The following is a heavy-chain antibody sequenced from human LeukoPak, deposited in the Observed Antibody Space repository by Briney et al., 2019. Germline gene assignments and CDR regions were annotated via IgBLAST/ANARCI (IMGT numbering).Heavy chain of an antibody. Sequence: GGSLRLSCAASGFTFSSYSMNWVRQAPGKGLEWVSSISSSSSYIYYADSVKGRFTISRDNAKNSLYLQMNSLRAEDTAMYYCVRSVAGNYGRFDYWGQGILVTVSS. V-gene: IGHV3-21*01. CDR2: ISSSSSYI. D-gene: IGHD1-7*01. CDR1: GFTFSSYS. J-gene: IGHJ4*02. CDR3: VRSVAGNYGRFDY.